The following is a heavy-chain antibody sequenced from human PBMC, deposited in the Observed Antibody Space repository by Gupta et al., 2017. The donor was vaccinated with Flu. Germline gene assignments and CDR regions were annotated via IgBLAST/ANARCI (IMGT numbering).Heavy chain of an antibody. CDR3: ARATGKTVGDY. CDR2: IWYDGSKK. Sequence: QVQLVESGGGVVQPGRSLRLSCAASGFTFSSYGMHWGRQAPGKGLEWVAVIWYDGSKKDEADSVKGRLTISRDKAKNTLYMQMKRMRAEDTAVYYGARATGKTVGDYGGQGTMVTVYS. CDR1: GFTFSSYG. D-gene: IGHD1-1*01. J-gene: IGHJ4*02. V-gene: IGHV3-33*01.